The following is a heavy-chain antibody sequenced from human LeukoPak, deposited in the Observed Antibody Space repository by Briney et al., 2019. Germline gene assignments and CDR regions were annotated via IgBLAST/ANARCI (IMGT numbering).Heavy chain of an antibody. CDR1: GASISSGSNY. Sequence: PSETLSLTCSVSGASISSGSNYWGWIRQPPGKTLEWIGSIYSSGSTYYNPSLKSRVIIIIDTPKNHFSLTLSSVTAADTAVYYCARTPSRGYYYMDVWGKGTTVTISS. V-gene: IGHV4-39*07. CDR3: ARTPSRGYYYMDV. CDR2: IYSSGST. D-gene: IGHD2-15*01. J-gene: IGHJ6*03.